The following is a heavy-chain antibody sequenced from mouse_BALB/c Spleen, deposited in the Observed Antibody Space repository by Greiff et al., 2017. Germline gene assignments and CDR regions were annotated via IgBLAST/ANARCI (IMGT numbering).Heavy chain of an antibody. CDR1: GYTFTSYW. V-gene: IGHV1-7*01. CDR3: ARYGYDHYAMDY. D-gene: IGHD2-2*01. J-gene: IGHJ4*01. Sequence: VQLQQSGAELAKPGASVKMSCKASGYTFTSYWMHWVKQRPGQGLEWIGYINPSTGYTEYNQKFKDKATLTADKSSSTAYMQLISLTSEDSAVYYCARYGYDHYAMDYWGQGTSVTVSS. CDR2: INPSTGYT.